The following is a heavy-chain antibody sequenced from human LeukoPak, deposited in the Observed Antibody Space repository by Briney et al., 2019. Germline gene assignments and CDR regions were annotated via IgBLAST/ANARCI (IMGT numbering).Heavy chain of an antibody. J-gene: IGHJ4*02. D-gene: IGHD3-3*01. CDR2: ISAYNGNT. Sequence: ASVKVSCKASGYTFTSYGISWVRQAPGQGLEWMGWISAYNGNTNYAQKLQGRVTMTTDTSTSTAYMELRSLRSDDTAVYYCARDLPRYDFWSGYYRGGYWGQGTLVTVSS. CDR3: ARDLPRYDFWSGYYRGGY. CDR1: GYTFTSYG. V-gene: IGHV1-18*01.